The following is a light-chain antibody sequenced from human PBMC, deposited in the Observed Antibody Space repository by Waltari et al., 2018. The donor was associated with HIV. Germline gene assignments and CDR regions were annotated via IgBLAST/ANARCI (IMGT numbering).Light chain of an antibody. V-gene: IGKV3D-15*03. CDR1: ESLGNN. CDR2: GAS. CDR3: HQYKDWPVT. Sequence: EIVMTQFPATLSVSPGERVIFSCRASESLGNNLAWYQHKHGQAHRLLIYGASIRTAGTPARFSGGGSGTDFTLTVTIVQSEDFAVYYCHQYKDWPVTFGQGTRLDIK. J-gene: IGKJ5*01.